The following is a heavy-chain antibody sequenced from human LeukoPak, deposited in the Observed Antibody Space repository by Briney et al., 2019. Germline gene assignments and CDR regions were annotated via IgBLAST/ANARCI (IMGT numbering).Heavy chain of an antibody. J-gene: IGHJ4*02. V-gene: IGHV1-2*02. D-gene: IGHD3-10*01. CDR3: ARDFGSGSYFDY. CDR2: INPNSGGT. CDR1: GYTFTGYY. Sequence: ASVKVSCKASGYTFTGYYMHWVRQAPGQGLEWMGWINPNSGGTNYAQKFQGRVTMTRDTSISTAYMELSRLRSEDTAVYYCARDFGSGSYFDYWGQGTLVTVSS.